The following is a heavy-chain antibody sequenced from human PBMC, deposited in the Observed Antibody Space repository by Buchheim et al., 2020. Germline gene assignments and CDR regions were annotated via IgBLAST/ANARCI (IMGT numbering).Heavy chain of an antibody. CDR1: GFTFTSFA. D-gene: IGHD1-26*01. J-gene: IGHJ4*02. CDR2: VSGDGETT. V-gene: IGHV3-23*01. CDR3: AKEGPGVGAPFDY. Sequence: DVQLLESGGGLVQPGGSLRLSCVPSGFTFTSFAMYWVRQAPGKGLEWVSTVSGDGETTYYADSVQGRFTISRDNSKNMLYLQMSRLRVEDTALYYCAKEGPGVGAPFDYWGQGTL.